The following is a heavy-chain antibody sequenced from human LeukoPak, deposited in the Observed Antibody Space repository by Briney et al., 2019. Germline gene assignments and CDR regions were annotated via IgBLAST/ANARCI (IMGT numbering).Heavy chain of an antibody. J-gene: IGHJ4*02. V-gene: IGHV3-7*01. D-gene: IGHD3-22*01. CDR3: ARGRFYLDNSGYSSFYY. Sequence: GGSLRLSCAASGFTFSSYCMSWVRLAPGKGLEWVANIRQDGSEKYYVDSVKGRFTISRDNAKNSVYLQMNSLRAEDTAVYYCARGRFYLDNSGYSSFYYWGQGTLVTVSS. CDR2: IRQDGSEK. CDR1: GFTFSSYC.